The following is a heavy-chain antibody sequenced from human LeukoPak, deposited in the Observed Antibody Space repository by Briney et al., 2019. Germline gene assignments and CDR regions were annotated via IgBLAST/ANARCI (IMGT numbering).Heavy chain of an antibody. Sequence: GASATVSCKASGGTFSSYAISWVRQAPGQGLEWMGGIIPIFGTANYAQKFQGRVTITTDESTSTAYMEMSSLRSEDTAVYYCARDNYAGANWFDPWGQGTLVTVSS. V-gene: IGHV1-69*05. J-gene: IGHJ5*02. CDR2: IIPIFGTA. CDR3: ARDNYAGANWFDP. CDR1: GGTFSSYA. D-gene: IGHD1-7*01.